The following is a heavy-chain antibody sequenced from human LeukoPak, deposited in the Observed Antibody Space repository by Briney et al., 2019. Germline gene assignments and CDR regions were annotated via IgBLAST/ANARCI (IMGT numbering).Heavy chain of an antibody. D-gene: IGHD7-27*01. CDR3: VRDSNDHYWGLDF. CDR1: VDSVSNNITT. V-gene: IGHV6-1*01. J-gene: IGHJ4*02. Sequence: SQILSLTCAIAVDSVSNNITTWNWVRQSPSRGLEWLERTYYKSRWGIDHAISVKSRITILPDTSTNQFSLQLNSVTPEETAVYYCVRDSNDHYWGLDFWGRGTPVTVSS. CDR2: TYYKSRWGI.